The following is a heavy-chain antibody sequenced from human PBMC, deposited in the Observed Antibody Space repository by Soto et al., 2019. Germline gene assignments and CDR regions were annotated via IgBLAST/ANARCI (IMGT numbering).Heavy chain of an antibody. D-gene: IGHD6-13*01. Sequence: QVQLVQSVAEVKKPGASVKVSCKTSGYTFTTYGISWVRQAPGQGLEWMGWISAYTGNTNDAQTLQGRVTMTTDTSKSTANMDLRSLTADDTAGYYCAKDGGYSISWGQGTRVSLSS. CDR2: ISAYTGNT. CDR1: GYTFTTYG. J-gene: IGHJ4*02. V-gene: IGHV1-18*01. CDR3: AKDGGYSIS.